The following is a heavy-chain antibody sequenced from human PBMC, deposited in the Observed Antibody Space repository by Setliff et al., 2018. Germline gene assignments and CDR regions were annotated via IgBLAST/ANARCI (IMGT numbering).Heavy chain of an antibody. CDR2: INHRGST. J-gene: IGHJ1*01. Sequence: PSETLSLTCTVSGGSVSSASHYWSWIRQPPGKGLEWIEEINHRGSTNYSPSLRSRVTISVDTSKNQFSLRLRSVTAADTAVYYCARVDFTMIQGVLGLWGQGTLVTVS. V-gene: IGHV4-39*07. CDR3: ARVDFTMIQGVLGL. D-gene: IGHD3-10*01. CDR1: GGSVSSASHY.